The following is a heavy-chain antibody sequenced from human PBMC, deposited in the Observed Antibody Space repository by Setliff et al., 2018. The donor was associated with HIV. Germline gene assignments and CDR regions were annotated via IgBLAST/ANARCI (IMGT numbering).Heavy chain of an antibody. CDR1: GDSISSGFYY. Sequence: SETLSLTCSVSGDSISSGFYYWGWIRQPPGKGLEWIGSIYSSWSTYYNPSLKSRLTISIDTPKNQFSLRLTSVTAADTAVYYCAATSYNFWSGYASWGQGTLVTVSS. CDR3: AATSYNFWSGYAS. V-gene: IGHV4-39*01. CDR2: IYSSWST. J-gene: IGHJ4*02. D-gene: IGHD3-3*01.